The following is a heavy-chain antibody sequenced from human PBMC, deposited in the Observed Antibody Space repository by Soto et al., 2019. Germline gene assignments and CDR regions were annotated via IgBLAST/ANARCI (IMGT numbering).Heavy chain of an antibody. CDR1: GFTFSSYW. V-gene: IGHV3-74*01. CDR2: IKTDGSST. J-gene: IGHJ4*02. Sequence: GGSLRLSCAASGFTFSSYWMHWVRQAPGKGLVWVSRIKTDGSSTGYADSVNGRFTISRDNALNTLYLRMNSLTAEDTALYYCARVGTGAYYFDYWGLGTLVTVSS. CDR3: ARVGTGAYYFDY. D-gene: IGHD7-27*01.